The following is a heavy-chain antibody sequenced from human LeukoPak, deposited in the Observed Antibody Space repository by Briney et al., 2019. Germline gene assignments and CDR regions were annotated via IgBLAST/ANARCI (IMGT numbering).Heavy chain of an antibody. Sequence: GGSLRLSCAASGFTVSSNYMSWVRQAPGKGLEWVSVIYSGGSTYYADSVKGRFTISRDNSKNTLYPQMNSLRAEDTAVYYCATLGYCSGGSCYLWEYYYGMDVWGQGTTVTVSS. CDR2: IYSGGST. J-gene: IGHJ6*02. V-gene: IGHV3-66*04. D-gene: IGHD2-15*01. CDR3: ATLGYCSGGSCYLWEYYYGMDV. CDR1: GFTVSSNY.